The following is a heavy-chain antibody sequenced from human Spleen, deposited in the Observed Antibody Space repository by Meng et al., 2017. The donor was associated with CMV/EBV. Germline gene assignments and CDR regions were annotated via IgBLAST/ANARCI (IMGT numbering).Heavy chain of an antibody. Sequence: GSLRLSCSVSGGSVSSSTYYWSWIRQPPGKGLEWIGYIYSSGSTNYNPSLKSRVTLSVDTSNNHFSLRLSSVTAADTAVYYCARDRAGAYYYYGMDVWGQGTTVTVSS. CDR1: GGSVSSSTYY. V-gene: IGHV4-61*01. CDR2: IYSSGST. CDR3: ARDRAGAYYYYGMDV. D-gene: IGHD1-26*01. J-gene: IGHJ6*02.